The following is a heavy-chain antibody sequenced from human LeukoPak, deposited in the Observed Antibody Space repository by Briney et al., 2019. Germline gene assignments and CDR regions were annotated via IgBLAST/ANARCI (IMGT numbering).Heavy chain of an antibody. CDR3: ARAHDDAFDI. CDR1: GFTFSSYA. J-gene: IGHJ3*02. CDR2: ISGSGGST. V-gene: IGHV3-23*01. Sequence: GGSLRLSCAAPGFTFSSYAMTWVRQAPGKGLEWVSAISGSGGSTYYADSVKGRFTISRDNSKNTLYLQMNSLRAEDTAVYYCARAHDDAFDIWGQGTMVTVSS.